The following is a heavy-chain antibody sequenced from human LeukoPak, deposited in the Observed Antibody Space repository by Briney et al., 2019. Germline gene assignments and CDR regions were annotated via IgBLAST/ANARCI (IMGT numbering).Heavy chain of an antibody. J-gene: IGHJ4*02. CDR3: AIENWNGFDY. D-gene: IGHD1-1*01. CDR2: ISSSGSTI. Sequence: GGSLRLSCAASGFTFSDYYMSWIRQAPGKGLEWVSYISSSGSTIYYADSVRGRFTISRDNTKNSLFLQMSSLRAEDTAIYYCAIENWNGFDYWGQGTLVTVSS. V-gene: IGHV3-11*04. CDR1: GFTFSDYY.